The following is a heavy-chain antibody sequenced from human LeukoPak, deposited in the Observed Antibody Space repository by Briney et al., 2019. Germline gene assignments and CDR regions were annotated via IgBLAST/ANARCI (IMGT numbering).Heavy chain of an antibody. CDR2: IRSDGGSS. CDR3: VRDLDLGGYSSFVS. V-gene: IGHV3-74*01. CDR1: GFTFSSYFW. J-gene: IGHJ4*02. Sequence: PGGPLRLSCAASGFTFSSYFWMHWVRQAPGKGLVWVSRIRSDGGSSTYADSVKGRFTISRDNAKNTLYLQMNTLRAEDTAVYYCVRDLDLGGYSSFVSWGQGTLVTVSS. D-gene: IGHD4-23*01.